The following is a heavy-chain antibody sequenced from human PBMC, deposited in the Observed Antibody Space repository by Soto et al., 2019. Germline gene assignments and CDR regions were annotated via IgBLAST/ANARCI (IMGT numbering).Heavy chain of an antibody. CDR3: ARRTSDCSGGSCYYDY. V-gene: IGHV4-34*01. Sequence: QVQLQQWGAGLLKPSETLSLTCAVYGGSFSGYYCSWIRQPPGKGLEWIGEINHSGSTNYNPSLKSRVTISVDTSKNQFSLKLSSVTAADTAVYYCARRTSDCSGGSCYYDYWGQGTLVTVSS. J-gene: IGHJ4*02. CDR1: GGSFSGYY. CDR2: INHSGST. D-gene: IGHD2-15*01.